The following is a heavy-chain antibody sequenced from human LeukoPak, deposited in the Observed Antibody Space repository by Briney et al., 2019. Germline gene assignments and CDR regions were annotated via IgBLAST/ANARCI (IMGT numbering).Heavy chain of an antibody. V-gene: IGHV3-21*01. J-gene: IGHJ4*02. Sequence: GGSLRLSCAASGFTFSSYGMSWVRQAPGKGLEWVSSISSSSSYIYYADSVKGRFTISRDNAKNSLYLQMNSLRAEDTAVYYCARADRLGAALLASFDYWDQGTLVTVSS. CDR3: ARADRLGAALLASFDY. CDR2: ISSSSSYI. D-gene: IGHD3-16*01. CDR1: GFTFSSYG.